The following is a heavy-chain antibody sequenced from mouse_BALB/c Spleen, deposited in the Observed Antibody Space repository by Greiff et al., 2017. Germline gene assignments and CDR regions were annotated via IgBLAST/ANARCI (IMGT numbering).Heavy chain of an antibody. CDR1: GFNIKDTY. V-gene: IGHV14-3*02. CDR2: IDPANGNT. Sequence: VQLKESGAELVKPGASVKLSCTASGFNIKDTYMHWVKQRPEQGLEWIGRIDPANGNTKYDPKFQGKATITADTSSNTAYLQLSSLTSEDTAVYYCARGTLMAFAYWGQGTLVTVSA. J-gene: IGHJ3*01. D-gene: IGHD1-1*02. CDR3: ARGTLMAFAY.